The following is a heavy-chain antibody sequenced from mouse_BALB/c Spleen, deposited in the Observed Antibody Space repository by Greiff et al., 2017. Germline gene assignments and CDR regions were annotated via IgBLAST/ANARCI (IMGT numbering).Heavy chain of an antibody. CDR3: ATLGDYFDY. Sequence: DVMLVESGGGLVQPGGSRKLSCAASGFTFSSFGMHWVRQAPEKGLEWVAYISSGSSTIYYADTVKGRFTISRDNPKNTLFLQMTSLRSEDTAMYYCATLGDYFDYWGQGTTLTVSS. J-gene: IGHJ2*01. CDR1: GFTFSSFG. V-gene: IGHV5-17*02. CDR2: ISSGSSTI.